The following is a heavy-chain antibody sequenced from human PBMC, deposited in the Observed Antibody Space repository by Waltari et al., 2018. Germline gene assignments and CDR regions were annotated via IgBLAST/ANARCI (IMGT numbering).Heavy chain of an antibody. CDR3: ARVFGSEFDY. CDR1: GFTFSSYS. J-gene: IGHJ4*02. D-gene: IGHD3-3*01. Sequence: EVQLVESGGGLAKPGGSLRLSCAASGFTFSSYSMTWVRQAPGKGLEWVSSISSSSSYIYYADSVKGRFTISRDNAKNSLYLQMNSLRAEDTAVYYCARVFGSEFDYWGQGTLVTVSS. V-gene: IGHV3-21*01. CDR2: ISSSSSYI.